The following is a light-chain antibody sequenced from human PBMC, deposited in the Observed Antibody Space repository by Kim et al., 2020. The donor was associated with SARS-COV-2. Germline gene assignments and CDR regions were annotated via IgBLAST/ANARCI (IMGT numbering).Light chain of an antibody. J-gene: IGLJ3*02. Sequence: ELTQPPSASGTPGQRVTISCSGSSSNIGSNTVNWYQQLPGTAPKLLIYTNNQRPSGVPDRFSGSKSGTSASLAISGLQSEDEADYYCAAWDDSLNAWV. CDR1: SSNIGSNT. V-gene: IGLV1-44*01. CDR2: TNN. CDR3: AAWDDSLNAWV.